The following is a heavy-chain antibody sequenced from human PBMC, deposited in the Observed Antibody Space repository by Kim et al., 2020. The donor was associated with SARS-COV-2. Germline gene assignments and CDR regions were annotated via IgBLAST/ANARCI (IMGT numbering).Heavy chain of an antibody. Sequence: GGSLRLSCAASGFTVSSYWMHWVRHAPGTGLILVSRISDDGTSTYFADSVKGRFTISRDSATNTLFLQMNSLRVADTGVYFCARGKGPHGSLDPSAQVT. D-gene: IGHD3-10*01. CDR3: ARGKGPHGSLDP. J-gene: IGHJ5*02. CDR2: ISDDGTST. CDR1: GFTVSSYW. V-gene: IGHV3-74*01.